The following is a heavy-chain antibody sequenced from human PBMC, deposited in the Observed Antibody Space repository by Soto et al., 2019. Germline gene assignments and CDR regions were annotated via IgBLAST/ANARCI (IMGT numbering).Heavy chain of an antibody. Sequence: QVQLVQSGAEVKKPGSSVKDSCKASGGTFSSYAISWVRQAPGQGLEWMGGIIPIFGTANYAQKFQGRVTITADESTSTAYMELSSLRSEDTAVYYCARDGGQQLVRRYNWFDPWGQGTLVTVSS. V-gene: IGHV1-69*01. J-gene: IGHJ5*02. CDR2: IIPIFGTA. CDR1: GGTFSSYA. CDR3: ARDGGQQLVRRYNWFDP. D-gene: IGHD6-13*01.